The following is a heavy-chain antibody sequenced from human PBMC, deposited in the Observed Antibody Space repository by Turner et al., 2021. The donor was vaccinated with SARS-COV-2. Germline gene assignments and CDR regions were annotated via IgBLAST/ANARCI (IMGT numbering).Heavy chain of an antibody. D-gene: IGHD3-10*01. Sequence: QVQLVESGGGVVQPGRSLRLSCAASGFTFSSYVMPWVRQAPGKGLEWVAVISYDGSNKYYADSVKGRFTISRDNSKNTLYLQMNSLRAEDTAVYYCARDTGDFDLWGRGTLVTVSS. CDR1: GFTFSSYV. CDR2: ISYDGSNK. J-gene: IGHJ2*01. V-gene: IGHV3-30-3*01. CDR3: ARDTGDFDL.